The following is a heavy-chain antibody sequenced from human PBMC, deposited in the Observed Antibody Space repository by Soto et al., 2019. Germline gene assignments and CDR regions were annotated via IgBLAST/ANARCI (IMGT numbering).Heavy chain of an antibody. CDR3: AKDRRPYYDILTEVTSVDY. CDR2: ISGSGGST. Sequence: GESLKISCAASGFTFSSYAMSWVRQAPGKGLEWVSAISGSGGSTYYADSVKGRFTMSRENSKNTLYREMNSLRAEDTAVYYCAKDRRPYYDILTEVTSVDYWGQGTLVTVSS. J-gene: IGHJ4*02. CDR1: GFTFSSYA. D-gene: IGHD3-9*01. V-gene: IGHV3-23*01.